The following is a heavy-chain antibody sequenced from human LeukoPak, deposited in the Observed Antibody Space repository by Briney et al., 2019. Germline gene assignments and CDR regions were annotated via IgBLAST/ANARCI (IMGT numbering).Heavy chain of an antibody. D-gene: IGHD3-3*01. CDR2: INHSGST. CDR3: ARGRRSRYDFWSGYPIATPIFMDV. Sequence: PSETLSLTCAVYGGSFSGYYWSWIRQPPGKGLEWIGEINHSGSTNYNPSLKSRVTISVDTSKNQFSLKLSSVTAADTAVYYCARGRRSRYDFWSGYPIATPIFMDVWGKGTTVTVSS. CDR1: GGSFSGYY. V-gene: IGHV4-34*01. J-gene: IGHJ6*03.